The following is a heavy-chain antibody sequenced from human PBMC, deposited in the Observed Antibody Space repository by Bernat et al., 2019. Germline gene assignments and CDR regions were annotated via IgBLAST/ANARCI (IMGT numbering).Heavy chain of an antibody. D-gene: IGHD5-18*01. Sequence: QVQLVQSGAEVKKSGASVKVSCRAPGNTFTGYYMHWVRQGPGQWLEWMGWINPNNGDTNYAQKFQGWVTMTRDTSISTAYMELYRLTSDDTAVYYCAREGYSYGFGGFDVWGQGTMVTVSS. CDR2: INPNNGDT. CDR1: GNTFTGYY. J-gene: IGHJ3*01. V-gene: IGHV1-2*04. CDR3: AREGYSYGFGGFDV.